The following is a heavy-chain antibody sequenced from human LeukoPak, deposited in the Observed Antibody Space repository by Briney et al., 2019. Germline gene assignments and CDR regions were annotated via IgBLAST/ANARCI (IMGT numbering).Heavy chain of an antibody. CDR3: ARVQGGSLSKWEGIMYYYYMDV. V-gene: IGHV1-69*01. CDR2: IIPIFGTA. Sequence: GSSVKVSCKASGGTFSSYAISWVRQAPGQGLEWMGGIIPIFGTANYAQKFQGRVTITADESTSTAYMELSSLRSEDTAVYYCARVQGGSLSKWEGIMYYYYMDVWGKGTAVTVSS. D-gene: IGHD6-6*01. CDR1: GGTFSSYA. J-gene: IGHJ6*03.